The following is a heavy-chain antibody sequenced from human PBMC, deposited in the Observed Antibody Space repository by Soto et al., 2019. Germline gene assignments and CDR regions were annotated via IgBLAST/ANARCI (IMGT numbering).Heavy chain of an antibody. CDR1: GGSISSGGYS. Sequence: QLQLQESGSGLVKPSQTLSLTCAVSGGSISSGGYSWIWIRQPPGKGLEWIGYIYHSGSTYYSPSRKIRVTISVYRSTNQFSLKLSSVTAADTAVYYCASRPSGSGFDPWGQGTLVTVSS. V-gene: IGHV4-30-2*01. CDR2: IYHSGST. CDR3: ASRPSGSGFDP. J-gene: IGHJ5*02. D-gene: IGHD1-26*01.